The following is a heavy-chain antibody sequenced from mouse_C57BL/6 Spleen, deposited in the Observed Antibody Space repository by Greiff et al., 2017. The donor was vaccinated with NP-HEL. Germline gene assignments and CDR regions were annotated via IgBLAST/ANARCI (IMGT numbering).Heavy chain of an antibody. Sequence: QVQLQQPGAELVMPGASVKLSCKASGYTFTSYWMHWVKQRPGQGLEWIGEIDPSDSYTNYNQKFKGKSTLTVDKSSSTAYMQLSSLTSEDSAVYYCARSGDYSNYFFDYWGQGTTLTVSS. J-gene: IGHJ2*01. CDR1: GYTFTSYW. V-gene: IGHV1-69*01. CDR3: ARSGDYSNYFFDY. D-gene: IGHD2-5*01. CDR2: IDPSDSYT.